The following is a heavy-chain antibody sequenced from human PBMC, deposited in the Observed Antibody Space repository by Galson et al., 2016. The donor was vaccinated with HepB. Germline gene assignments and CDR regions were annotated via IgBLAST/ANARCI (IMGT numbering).Heavy chain of an antibody. D-gene: IGHD2-8*01. CDR2: ISWDSGSI. J-gene: IGHJ4*02. V-gene: IGHV3-9*01. CDR1: RFTFDDYA. Sequence: SLRLSCAASRFTFDDYAMHWVRQAPGKGLEWVSGISWDSGSIAYADSVKGRFTISRDNAQNSLYLQLNSLRVEDTAFYYCAKGATNGDYPLGALDYWGQGALVTVSS. CDR3: AKGATNGDYPLGALDY.